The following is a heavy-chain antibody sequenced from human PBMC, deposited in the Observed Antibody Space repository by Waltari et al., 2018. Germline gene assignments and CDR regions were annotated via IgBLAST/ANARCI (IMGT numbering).Heavy chain of an antibody. CDR3: AHGEGGFDY. V-gene: IGHV4-38-2*01. Sequence: QVQLQESGPVLVKPSETLSLTCAVSGYSISSGYYWGWIRQPPGKGLEWIGSIYHSGSTYYNPSLKSRVTISVDTSKNQFSLKLSSVTAADTAVYYCAHGEGGFDYWGQGTLVTVSS. CDR1: GYSISSGYY. CDR2: IYHSGST. D-gene: IGHD3-10*01. J-gene: IGHJ4*02.